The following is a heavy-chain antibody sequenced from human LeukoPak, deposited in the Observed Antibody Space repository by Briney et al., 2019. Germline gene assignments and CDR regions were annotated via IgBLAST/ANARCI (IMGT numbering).Heavy chain of an antibody. CDR1: GGSITSSSYY. V-gene: IGHV4-39*07. CDR2: IYYSGST. D-gene: IGHD2-15*01. Sequence: SETLSLTCTVSGGSITSSSYYWGWIRQPPGKGLEWIGSIYYSGSTNYNPSLKSRVTISVDTSKNQFSLKLSSVTAADTAVYYCARGDIVVGWFDPWGQGTLVTVSS. CDR3: ARGDIVVGWFDP. J-gene: IGHJ5*02.